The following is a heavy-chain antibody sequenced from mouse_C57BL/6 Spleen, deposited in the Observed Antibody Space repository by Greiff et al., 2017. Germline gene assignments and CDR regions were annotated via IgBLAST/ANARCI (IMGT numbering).Heavy chain of an antibody. D-gene: IGHD2-4*01. J-gene: IGHJ2*01. Sequence: QVQLQQSGAELVKPGASVKISCKASGYAFSSYWMNWVKQRPGKGLEWIGQIYPGDGDTNYNGKFKGKATLTADKSSSTAYMQLSSLTSEDSAVYYGARKGDYDYGEGFDYWGQGTTLTVSS. V-gene: IGHV1-80*01. CDR1: GYAFSSYW. CDR3: ARKGDYDYGEGFDY. CDR2: IYPGDGDT.